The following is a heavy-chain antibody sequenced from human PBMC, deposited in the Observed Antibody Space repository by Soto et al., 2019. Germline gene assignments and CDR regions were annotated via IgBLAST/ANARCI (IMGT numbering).Heavy chain of an antibody. V-gene: IGHV3-7*01. CDR2: IKEDGSEK. CDR1: GFTFSRYW. D-gene: IGHD2-2*01. CDR3: ARFRLYCSTASCYADAFDI. J-gene: IGHJ3*02. Sequence: EVQLLESGGGLVQPGGSLRLSCVASGFTFSRYWMSWVRQAPGKGLEWVANIKEDGSEKYYVDSVKGRFTISRDNAKNSLFLQMNSLRAEDTAVYYCARFRLYCSTASCYADAFDIWGQGTMVTVSS.